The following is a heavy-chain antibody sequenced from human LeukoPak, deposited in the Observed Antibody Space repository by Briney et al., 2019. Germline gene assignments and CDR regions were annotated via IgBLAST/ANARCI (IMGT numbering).Heavy chain of an antibody. CDR3: ARERIAAVIVEGTYYYYYYMDV. CDR1: GYTFTDYY. V-gene: IGHV1-2*02. J-gene: IGHJ6*03. D-gene: IGHD6-13*01. CDR2: MNPNSGGT. Sequence: ASMKVSCKASGYTFTDYYIHWVRQAPGRGLEWMGWMNPNSGGTNYAQKFQGRVTMARDTSISTAYMELSRLRSDDTAVYYCARERIAAVIVEGTYYYYYYMDVWGKGTTVTISS.